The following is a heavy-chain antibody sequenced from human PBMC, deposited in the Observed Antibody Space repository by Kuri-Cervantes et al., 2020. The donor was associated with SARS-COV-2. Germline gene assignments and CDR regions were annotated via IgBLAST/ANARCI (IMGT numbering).Heavy chain of an antibody. CDR2: IYYSGST. V-gene: IGHV4-39*01. Sequence: SETLSPTCTVSGGSISSSSYYWGWIRQPPGKGLEWIGSIYYSGSTYYNPSLKSRVTISVDTSKNQFSLKLSSVTAADTAVYYCATSGYYDFWSGYYFDYWGQETLVTVSS. CDR1: GGSISSSSYY. D-gene: IGHD3-3*01. CDR3: ATSGYYDFWSGYYFDY. J-gene: IGHJ4*02.